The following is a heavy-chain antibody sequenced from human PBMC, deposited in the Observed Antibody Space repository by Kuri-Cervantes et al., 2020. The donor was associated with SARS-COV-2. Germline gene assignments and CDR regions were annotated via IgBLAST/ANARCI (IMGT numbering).Heavy chain of an antibody. CDR3: ARGLASAYQLLFYVYYYYYMDV. D-gene: IGHD2-2*01. V-gene: IGHV1-8*01. Sequence: ASVKVSCKASGYSFTSYGISWVRQAPGQGLEWMGWIGVYSGNTNYAQKFQGRVTMTRNTSISTAYMELSSLRSEDTAVYYCARGLASAYQLLFYVYYYYYMDVWGKGTTVTVSS. CDR2: IGVYSGNT. CDR1: GYSFTSYG. J-gene: IGHJ6*03.